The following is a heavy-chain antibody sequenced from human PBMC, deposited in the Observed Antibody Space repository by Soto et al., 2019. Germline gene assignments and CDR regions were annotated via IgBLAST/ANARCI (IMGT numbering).Heavy chain of an antibody. Sequence: QVQLVQSGAEVKKPGSSVKVSCKASGGTFSSYAISWVRQAPGQGLEWMGGIIPIFGTANYAQQFQGRVTITADESTSTAYMELRSLRSEDTAVYYCARHNYDFWSGYLNPSVYGMDVWGQGTTVTVSS. CDR2: IIPIFGTA. CDR3: ARHNYDFWSGYLNPSVYGMDV. D-gene: IGHD3-3*01. J-gene: IGHJ6*02. V-gene: IGHV1-69*12. CDR1: GGTFSSYA.